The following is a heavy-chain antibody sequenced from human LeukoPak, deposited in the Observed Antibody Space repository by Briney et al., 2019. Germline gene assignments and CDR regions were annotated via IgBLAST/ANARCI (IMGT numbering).Heavy chain of an antibody. CDR1: GYTFTGYY. Sequence: ASVKVSCKASGYTFTGYYMHWVRQAPGQGLEWMGWINPNSGGTNYAQKFQGRVTMTRDTSVSTAYMELSRLRSDDTAVYYCARGGVTPGNSRLPYYGGQGTLVTVSS. CDR2: INPNSGGT. J-gene: IGHJ4*02. CDR3: ARGGVTPGNSRLPYY. D-gene: IGHD4-23*01. V-gene: IGHV1-2*02.